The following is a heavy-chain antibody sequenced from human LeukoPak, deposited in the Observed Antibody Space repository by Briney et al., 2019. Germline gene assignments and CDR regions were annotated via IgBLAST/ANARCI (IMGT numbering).Heavy chain of an antibody. D-gene: IGHD6-19*01. CDR2: IRRGSTI. V-gene: IGHV3-48*03. J-gene: IGHJ4*02. CDR3: ARESIAVAGAPFDS. CDR1: GFTFRSYD. Sequence: GGSLRLSCAASGFTFRSYDMNWVREAPGKGLEGVSYIRRGSTIYDADSVKGRFTISRDNAKTSLYLQMNSLRAEDTAVYYCARESIAVAGAPFDSWGQGTLVTVSS.